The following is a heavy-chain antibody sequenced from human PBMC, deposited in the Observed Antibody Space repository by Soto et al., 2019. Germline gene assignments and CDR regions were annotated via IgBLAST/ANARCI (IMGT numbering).Heavy chain of an antibody. Sequence: GALRLSCSASGFTFRSFTMNWVRQAPAKGLEWVSTISSNSAYIYYTDALRGRFTISRDNAKNSLHLQMNSLRAEDTAVYYCTRDASRDSSARGWFDPWGPGTLVTVSS. CDR1: GFTFRSFT. CDR2: ISSNSAYI. J-gene: IGHJ5*02. D-gene: IGHD6-13*01. V-gene: IGHV3-21*01. CDR3: TRDASRDSSARGWFDP.